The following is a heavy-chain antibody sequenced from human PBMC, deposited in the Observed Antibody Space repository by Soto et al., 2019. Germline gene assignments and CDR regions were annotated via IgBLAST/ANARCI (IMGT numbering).Heavy chain of an antibody. Sequence: SGGSLRLSCAASGFTFSSYCMHWVRQAPGKGLEWVADFWADGRSNYYADSVKGRFTISRDNSKNTVFLQMNSLRAEDTAVYYCARDLSFGSLDFDYWGRGTLVTVSS. CDR3: ARDLSFGSLDFDY. V-gene: IGHV3-33*01. CDR2: FWADGRSN. CDR1: GFTFSSYC. J-gene: IGHJ4*02. D-gene: IGHD3-16*01.